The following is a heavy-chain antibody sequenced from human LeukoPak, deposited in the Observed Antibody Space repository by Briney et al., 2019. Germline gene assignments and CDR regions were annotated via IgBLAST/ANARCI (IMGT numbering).Heavy chain of an antibody. CDR2: NKSKADDGTI. J-gene: IGHJ4*02. CDR3: CTDGGIWEHPHLAH. V-gene: IGHV3-15*01. CDR1: GFTFSYAW. D-gene: IGHD1-26*01. Sequence: GGSLRLSCAASGFTFSYAWMSWVRQAPGKGLEWVGQNKSKADDGTIDYAAPVKGRFTISRDDSKATLYLQMNSLETEDTAKYYCCTDGGIWEHPHLAHWGQGALVIVSS.